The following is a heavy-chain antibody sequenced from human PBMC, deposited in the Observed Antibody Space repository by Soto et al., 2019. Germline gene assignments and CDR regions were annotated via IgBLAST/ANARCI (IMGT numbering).Heavy chain of an antibody. CDR1: GFTFSNAW. CDR2: IKSKTDGGTT. Sequence: GGSLRLSCAASGFTFSNAWMSWVRQAPGKGLEWVGRIKSKTDGGTTDYAAPVKGRFTISRDDSRNTLYLQMNNLRAEDTAIYYCAKNYYFDSWGQGTLVTISS. V-gene: IGHV3-15*01. J-gene: IGHJ4*02. CDR3: AKNYYFDS.